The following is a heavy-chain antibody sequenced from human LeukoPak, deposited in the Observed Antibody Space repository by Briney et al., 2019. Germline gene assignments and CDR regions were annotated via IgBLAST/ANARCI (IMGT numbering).Heavy chain of an antibody. CDR1: GYTFTGYY. V-gene: IGHV1-2*02. D-gene: IGHD2-21*02. J-gene: IGHJ2*01. CDR2: INPNSGGT. CDR3: ARAYCGGDCHPNWYFDL. Sequence: ASVKVSCKASGYTFTGYYMHWVRQAPGQGLEWMGWINPNSGGTNYAQKFQGRVTMTRDTSISTAYMELSRLRSDDTAEYYCARAYCGGDCHPNWYFDLWGRGTLVTVSS.